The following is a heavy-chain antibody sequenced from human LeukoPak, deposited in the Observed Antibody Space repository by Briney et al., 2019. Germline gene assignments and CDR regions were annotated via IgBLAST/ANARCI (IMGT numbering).Heavy chain of an antibody. CDR2: ISYDGSNK. V-gene: IGHV3-30*18. CDR1: GFTFSSYG. D-gene: IGHD4-23*01. J-gene: IGHJ4*02. CDR3: AKEGYGGSWGY. Sequence: PGGSLRLSCAASGFTFSSYGMHWVRQAPGKGLEWVAVISYDGSNKYYADSVKGRFTISRDNSKNTLYLQMNSLRAEDTAVYYCAKEGYGGSWGYWDQGTLVTVSS.